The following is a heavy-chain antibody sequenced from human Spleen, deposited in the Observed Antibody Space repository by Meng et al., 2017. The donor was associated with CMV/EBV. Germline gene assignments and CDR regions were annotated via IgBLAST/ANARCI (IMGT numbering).Heavy chain of an antibody. CDR1: GGTFSSYA. J-gene: IGHJ6*02. CDR2: IIPILDIA. CDR3: ARVFGWLSETDFYNALDV. V-gene: IGHV1-69*10. Sequence: SVKVSCKASGGTFSSYAISWVRQAPGQGLEWMGGIIPILDIANYAQKFQGRVTISADKSTSTAYLELSSLRSDDTAVYYCARVFGWLSETDFYNALDVWGQGTPVTVSS. D-gene: IGHD3-3*01.